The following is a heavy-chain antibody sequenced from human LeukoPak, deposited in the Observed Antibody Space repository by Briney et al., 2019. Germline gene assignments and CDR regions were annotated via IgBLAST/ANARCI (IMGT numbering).Heavy chain of an antibody. CDR1: GFTFSSYS. CDR2: ISSSSSYI. Sequence: GGSLRLSCAASGFTFSSYSMNWVRQALGKGLEWVSSISSSSSYIYYADSVKGRFTISRDNAKNSLYLQMNSLRAEDTAVYYCARDQDYYYYMDVWGKGTTVTVSS. J-gene: IGHJ6*03. CDR3: ARDQDYYYYMDV. V-gene: IGHV3-21*01.